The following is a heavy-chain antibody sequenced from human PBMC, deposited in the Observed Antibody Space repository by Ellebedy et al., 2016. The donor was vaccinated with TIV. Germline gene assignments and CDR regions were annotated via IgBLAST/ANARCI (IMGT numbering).Heavy chain of an antibody. Sequence: GESLKISCAASGFSISSNYMSWVRQAPGKGLECVSVMGSGGNIIHADSVKGRFTITRDNSKNTLYLEMNSLRAEDRAVDYCARSSGWPGIFDNWGQGTLVTVSS. CDR3: ARSSGWPGIFDN. J-gene: IGHJ4*02. CDR1: GFSISSNY. V-gene: IGHV3-66*01. D-gene: IGHD6-19*01. CDR2: MGSGGNI.